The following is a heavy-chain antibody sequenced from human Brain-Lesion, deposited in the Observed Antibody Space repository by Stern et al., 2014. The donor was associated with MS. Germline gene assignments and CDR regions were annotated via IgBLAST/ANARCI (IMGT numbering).Heavy chain of an antibody. CDR2: FDPEDGET. J-gene: IGHJ4*02. CDR1: GYTLTDLS. V-gene: IGHV1-24*01. D-gene: IGHD1-26*01. CDR3: ATLSPGAGGNYYRHFDY. Sequence: QVQLVQSGAEVKKPGASVKVSCTVSGYTLTDLSMHWVRQAPRKGLEWMGGFDPEDGETIYAQKFQGRVTMTEDTSTDTAYMELSSLRSEDTAVYYCATLSPGAGGNYYRHFDYWGQGTLVTVSS.